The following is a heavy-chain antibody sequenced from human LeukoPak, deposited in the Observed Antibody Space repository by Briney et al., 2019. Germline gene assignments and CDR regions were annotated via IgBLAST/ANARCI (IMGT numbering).Heavy chain of an antibody. CDR2: MNPNRGKT. CDR1: GYTFTSYE. V-gene: IGHV1-8*03. Sequence: ASVKVSCKASGYTFTSYEINWVRQATGQGLEWMGWMNPNRGKTGYAQKFQGRVTITRNTSISTAYMELSSLRSEDTAVYYCARASPAYYYYMDVWGKGTTVTVSS. D-gene: IGHD2-15*01. CDR3: ARASPAYYYYMDV. J-gene: IGHJ6*03.